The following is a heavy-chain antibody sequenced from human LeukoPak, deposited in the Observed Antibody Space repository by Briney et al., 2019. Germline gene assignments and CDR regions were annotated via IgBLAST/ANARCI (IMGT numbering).Heavy chain of an antibody. CDR2: IYHSGST. D-gene: IGHD4-23*01. Sequence: PSGTLSLTCAVSGDSTNNNNWWSWVRQSPGKGLEWIGEIYHSGSTNYNPSLKSRVTISVDKSKNQFSLKLSSVIAEDTAVYYCAMGLAWKLDYWGQGTLVTVSS. CDR1: GDSTNNNNW. V-gene: IGHV4-4*02. CDR3: AMGLAWKLDY. J-gene: IGHJ4*02.